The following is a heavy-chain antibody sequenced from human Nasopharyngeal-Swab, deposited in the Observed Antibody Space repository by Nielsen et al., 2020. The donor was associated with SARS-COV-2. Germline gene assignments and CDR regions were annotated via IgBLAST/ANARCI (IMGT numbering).Heavy chain of an antibody. D-gene: IGHD3-10*01. CDR2: IFSNDEK. CDR3: ARILTMVRGVIITENYWYFDL. V-gene: IGHV2-26*01. Sequence: SGPTLVKPTETLTLTCTVSGFSLSNARMGVSWIRQPPGKALEWLAHIFSNDEKSYSTSLKSRLTISKDTSKSQVVLTMTNMDPVDTATYYCARILTMVRGVIITENYWYFDLWGRGTLVTASS. CDR1: GFSLSNARMG. J-gene: IGHJ2*01.